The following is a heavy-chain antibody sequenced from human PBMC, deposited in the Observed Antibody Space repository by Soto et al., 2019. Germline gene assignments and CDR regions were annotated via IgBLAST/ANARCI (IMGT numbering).Heavy chain of an antibody. D-gene: IGHD2-21*01. J-gene: IGHJ4*02. V-gene: IGHV4-34*01. CDR1: GGSFSGYY. Sequence: QVQLQQWGAGLLKPSETLSLTCAVYGGSFSGYYWSWIRQPPGKGLEWMGEMNHSGSTNYNPSLKSRVTISVDTSKNQFSLKLSSVTAADTAVYYCARAGDPLYYFDYWGQGTLVTVSS. CDR2: MNHSGST. CDR3: ARAGDPLYYFDY.